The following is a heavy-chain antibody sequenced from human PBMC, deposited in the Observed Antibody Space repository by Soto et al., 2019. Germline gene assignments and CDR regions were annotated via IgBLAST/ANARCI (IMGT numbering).Heavy chain of an antibody. J-gene: IGHJ6*02. CDR1: GFTFSSYW. Sequence: PGGSLRLSCAASGFTFSSYWMSWVRQAPGKGLEWVANIKQDGSEKYYVDSVKGRFTISRDNAKNSLYLQMNSLRAEDTAVYYCARHRYYEGSVPGYGLDVWGQGTTVTVSS. CDR3: ARHRYYEGSVPGYGLDV. V-gene: IGHV3-7*01. CDR2: IKQDGSEK. D-gene: IGHD3-16*01.